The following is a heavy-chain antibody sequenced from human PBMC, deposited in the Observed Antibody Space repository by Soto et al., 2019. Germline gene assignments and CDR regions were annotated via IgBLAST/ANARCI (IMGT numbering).Heavy chain of an antibody. CDR2: IYYSGST. Sequence: SETLSLTCTVSGGSISSGGYYWSWIRQHPGKGLEWIGYIYYSGSTYYNPSLKSRVTISVDTSKNQFSLKLSSVTAADTAVYYCARASIAARAPFDYWGQGTLVTVSS. CDR1: GGSISSGGYY. V-gene: IGHV4-31*03. J-gene: IGHJ4*02. D-gene: IGHD6-6*01. CDR3: ARASIAARAPFDY.